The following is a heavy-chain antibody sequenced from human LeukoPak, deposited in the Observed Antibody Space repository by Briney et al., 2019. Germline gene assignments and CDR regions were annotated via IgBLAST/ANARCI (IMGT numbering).Heavy chain of an antibody. D-gene: IGHD5-12*01. Sequence: SVRVSCKASGGTFSSYAISWVRQAPGQGLEWMGGIIPIFGTANYAQKFQGRVTITTDESTSTAYMELSSLRSEDTAVYYCARSPPIYSGYTYFDLWGRGTLVTVSS. CDR3: ARSPPIYSGYTYFDL. CDR2: IIPIFGTA. CDR1: GGTFSSYA. V-gene: IGHV1-69*05. J-gene: IGHJ2*01.